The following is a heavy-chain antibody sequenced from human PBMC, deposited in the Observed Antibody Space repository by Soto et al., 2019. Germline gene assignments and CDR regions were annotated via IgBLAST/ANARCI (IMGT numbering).Heavy chain of an antibody. Sequence: SETLSLTCTVSGGSMNAYYWWSWIRQPAGKGLGYIGRIHVNGNNNYNPSIRSRVTMSVDTSKDQFSLRLSYVTAADTAMYYCARLQFPDVTGAFNIWGQGTMVTVSS. V-gene: IGHV4-4*07. D-gene: IGHD6-19*01. CDR3: ARLQFPDVTGAFNI. CDR1: GGSMNAYY. J-gene: IGHJ3*02. CDR2: IHVNGNN.